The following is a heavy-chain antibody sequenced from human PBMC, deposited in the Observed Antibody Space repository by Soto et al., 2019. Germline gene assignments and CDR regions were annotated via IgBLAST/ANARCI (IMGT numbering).Heavy chain of an antibody. CDR3: ARIVGATLKWFDP. CDR2: INAGNGNT. V-gene: IGHV1-3*01. J-gene: IGHJ5*02. Sequence: ASVKVSCKASGYTFTSYAMHWVREAPGQRLEWMGWINAGNGNTKYSQKFEGRVTITRDTSASTAYMELSSLRSEDTAVYYCARIVGATLKWFDPWGQGTLVTVSS. D-gene: IGHD1-26*01. CDR1: GYTFTSYA.